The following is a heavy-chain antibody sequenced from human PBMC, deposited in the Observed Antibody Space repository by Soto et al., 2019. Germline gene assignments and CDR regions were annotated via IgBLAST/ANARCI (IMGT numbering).Heavy chain of an antibody. V-gene: IGHV3-33*01. CDR1: GFTFSSYG. J-gene: IGHJ4*02. CDR2: IWYDGSNK. CDR3: ARNSDSSGYYSESIDY. Sequence: GGSLRLSCAASGFTFSSYGMHWVRQAPGKGLEWVAVIWYDGSNKYYADSVKGRFTISRDNSKNTLYLQMNSLRAEDTAVYYCARNSDSSGYYSESIDYWGQGTLVTVSS. D-gene: IGHD3-22*01.